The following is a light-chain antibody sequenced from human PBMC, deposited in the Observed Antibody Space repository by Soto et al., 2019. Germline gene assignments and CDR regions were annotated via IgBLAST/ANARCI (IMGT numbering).Light chain of an antibody. CDR2: AAS. CDR3: QHYNNWAT. J-gene: IGKJ1*01. V-gene: IGKV1-39*01. CDR1: QNIDNY. Sequence: DIQMTQSPSSLSASLGDRVTLTCRASQNIDNYLNWYKQKPGKAPKLLIYAASTLQSGVPSRFSGSGSGTEFTLTISSLKPDDFATYYCQHYNNWATFGQGTKVDI.